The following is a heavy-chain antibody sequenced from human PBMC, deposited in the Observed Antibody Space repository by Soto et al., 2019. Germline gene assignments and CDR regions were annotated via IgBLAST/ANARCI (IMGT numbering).Heavy chain of an antibody. V-gene: IGHV1-46*01. D-gene: IGHD6-13*01. J-gene: IGHJ4*02. CDR1: GYTFINDY. CDR2: FNPTSGST. Sequence: QVQLVQSGAEVKKPGASVKLSCKASGYTFINDYIHWVRQAPGQGLEWMGIFNPTSGSTNYAQKFQGRVTLTMDTSTRTVYMELSSLRFDDTAGYYCARDLAAGDYWGQGTLVTVSS. CDR3: ARDLAAGDY.